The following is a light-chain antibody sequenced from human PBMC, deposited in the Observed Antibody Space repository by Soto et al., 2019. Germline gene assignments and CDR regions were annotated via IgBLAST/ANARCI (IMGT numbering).Light chain of an antibody. CDR3: QSYDSSLSAYV. V-gene: IGLV1-40*01. CDR1: SSNLAAGYD. J-gene: IGLJ1*01. Sequence: QSVLTQPPSVSGAPGQRVTISCSGSSSNLAAGYDVHWYQQPPGAAPKLLIDANSNRPSGVPDRFSGSKSVTSASLAIAGLQAEDEADYCCQSYDSSLSAYVFGTGTKLTVL. CDR2: ANS.